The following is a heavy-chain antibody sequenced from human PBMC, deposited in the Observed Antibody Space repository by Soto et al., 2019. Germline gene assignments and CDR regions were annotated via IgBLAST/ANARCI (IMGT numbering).Heavy chain of an antibody. CDR2: IWYDGSNK. CDR3: ARGPANPPFTPIDY. V-gene: IGHV3-33*01. J-gene: IGHJ4*02. Sequence: QVQLVESGGGVVQPGRSLRHSCAASGFTFSSYGMHWLREAPGKRLEWVAVIWYDGSNKYYADSVKGRFTISRDNSKNTLYLQMNSLRAEDTAVYYSARGPANPPFTPIDYWGQGTLVTVSS. CDR1: GFTFSSYG.